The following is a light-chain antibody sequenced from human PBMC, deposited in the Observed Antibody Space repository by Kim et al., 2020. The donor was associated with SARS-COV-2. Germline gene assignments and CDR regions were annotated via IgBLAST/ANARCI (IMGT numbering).Light chain of an antibody. J-gene: IGLJ2*01. Sequence: GKAITISGTGTSGGVGGYNDVCWYQQHPGKAPKLMIDDVSNRPSGVSNRFSGSKSGNTASLTISGLQAEDEADYYCSSYTSSSTLEFGGGTQLTVL. V-gene: IGLV2-14*03. CDR3: SSYTSSSTLE. CDR1: SGGVGGYND. CDR2: DVS.